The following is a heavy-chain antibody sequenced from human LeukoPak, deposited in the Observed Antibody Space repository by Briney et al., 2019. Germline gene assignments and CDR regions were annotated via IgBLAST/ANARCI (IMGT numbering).Heavy chain of an antibody. Sequence: GGSLRLSCGASGFTFSTYGMHWVRQAPGKGLEWVAMIRYDGSNKYYADSVKGRFTISRDNCKNTMYLQMDSLRAEDTAVYYCATDGPNYNIDHWGQGILVTVSS. J-gene: IGHJ4*02. CDR2: IRYDGSNK. CDR3: ATDGPNYNIDH. CDR1: GFTFSTYG. V-gene: IGHV3-30*02. D-gene: IGHD3-9*01.